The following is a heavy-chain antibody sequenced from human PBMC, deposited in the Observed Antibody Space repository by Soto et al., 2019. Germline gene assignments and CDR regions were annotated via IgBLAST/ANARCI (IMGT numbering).Heavy chain of an antibody. Sequence: GGSLRLSCAASGFTFSSYAMSWVRQAPGKGLEWVSAISGSGGSTYYADSVKGRFTISRDNSKNTLYLQMNSLRAEDTAVYYFVKDHGGSRNWFSSWAQRTLVTVSS. CDR3: VKDHGGSRNWFSS. J-gene: IGHJ5*01. D-gene: IGHD3-10*01. CDR1: GFTFSSYA. V-gene: IGHV3-23*01. CDR2: ISGSGGST.